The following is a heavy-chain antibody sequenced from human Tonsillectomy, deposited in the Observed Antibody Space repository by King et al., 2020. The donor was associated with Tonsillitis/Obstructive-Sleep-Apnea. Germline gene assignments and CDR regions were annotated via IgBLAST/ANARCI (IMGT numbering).Heavy chain of an antibody. J-gene: IGHJ3*02. Sequence: MHWERQAPGQGLEWMGIINPSGGSTSHAKKFQGRATMPRDTSTSTAYMVLSGLRSEDTAGYYCAGAKVGGYVRSGAAFHIWGQGTMVAVSS. D-gene: IGHD5-12*01. CDR3: AGAKVGGYVRSGAAFHI. V-gene: IGHV1-46*01. CDR2: INPSGGST.